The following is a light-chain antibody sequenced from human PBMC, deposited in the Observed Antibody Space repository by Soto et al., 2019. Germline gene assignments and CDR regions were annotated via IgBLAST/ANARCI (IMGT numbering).Light chain of an antibody. CDR2: GAK. J-gene: IGKJ5*01. CDR1: QAISNY. CDR3: LQCHATPLT. V-gene: IGKV1-39*01. Sequence: DIQMTQSPSFLSASVGDRVTITCRASQAISNYLNWYQQKPGKASNLLIFGAKTLQSGVPSRFRGSGYGTDFPPTIRTLRPEDVGIYYCLQCHATPLTFGQGTRL.